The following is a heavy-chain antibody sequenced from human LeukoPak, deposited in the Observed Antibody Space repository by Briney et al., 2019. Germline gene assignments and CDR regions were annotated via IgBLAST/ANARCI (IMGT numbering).Heavy chain of an antibody. Sequence: KPGGSLRLSCVASGFSFTGVWMNWVRQAPGKGLEWVGRIKSKTEGEATDYAAPVKGRFSISRDDSKNTLYLQMNSLRAEDTAVYYCARDGGYDFWSGYYQDYWGQGTLVTVSS. CDR2: IKSKTEGEAT. J-gene: IGHJ4*02. V-gene: IGHV3-15*07. CDR1: GFSFTGVW. D-gene: IGHD3-3*01. CDR3: ARDGGYDFWSGYYQDY.